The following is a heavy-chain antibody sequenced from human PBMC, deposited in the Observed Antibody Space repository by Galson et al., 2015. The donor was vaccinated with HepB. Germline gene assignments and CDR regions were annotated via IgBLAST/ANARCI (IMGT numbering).Heavy chain of an antibody. V-gene: IGHV3-30*18. CDR3: AKDGGQQLYYFDY. J-gene: IGHJ4*02. CDR2: ISYDGRNK. Sequence: SLRLSCAASGFTFSSYGMHWVRQAPGKGLEWVAVISYDGRNKYYADSVKGRFTISRDNSKSTLYLQMNSLRAEDTAVYYCAKDGGQQLYYFDYWGQGTLVTVSS. CDR1: GFTFSSYG. D-gene: IGHD6-13*01.